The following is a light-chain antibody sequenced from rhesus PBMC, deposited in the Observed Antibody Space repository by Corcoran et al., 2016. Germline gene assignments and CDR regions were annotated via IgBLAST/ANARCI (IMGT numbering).Light chain of an antibody. CDR1: QGITND. Sequence: DIQMTQSPSSLSASVGDRFTITCRASQGITNDLAWYQQKPGETPKLLIYEASSLQSGIPSRFSGLGSRIDFTLTISSLQSKDFATYYCKHYYSTPYSFGHGAKVEIK. CDR3: KHYYSTPYS. J-gene: IGKJ2*01. CDR2: EAS. V-gene: IGKV1-25*01.